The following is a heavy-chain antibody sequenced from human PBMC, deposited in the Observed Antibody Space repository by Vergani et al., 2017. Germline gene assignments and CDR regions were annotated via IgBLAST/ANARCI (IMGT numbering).Heavy chain of an antibody. CDR2: IYPGDSDT. CDR1: GYSFTSYW. Sequence: EVQLVQSGAEVKKPGASLKISCKASGYSFTSYWIGWVRQMPGKRREGMGIIYPGDSDTRSSPSFQCQVTISADKSISTAYLQWSSLKASDTAMYYCARGTPYYDFWRLGYFDYWGQGSLVTVSS. D-gene: IGHD3-3*01. CDR3: ARGTPYYDFWRLGYFDY. J-gene: IGHJ4*02. V-gene: IGHV5-51*01.